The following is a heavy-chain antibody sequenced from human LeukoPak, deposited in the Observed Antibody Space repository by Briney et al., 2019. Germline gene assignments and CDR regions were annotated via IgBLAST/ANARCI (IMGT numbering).Heavy chain of an antibody. V-gene: IGHV4-59*01. J-gene: IGHJ4*02. Sequence: PSETLSLTCTVSGGSISSYYWSWIRQPPGKGLEWIGYIYYSGSTNYNPSLKSRVTISVDTSKSQFSLKLSSVTAADTAAYYCARDIGIAAAGTGFDYWGQGTLVTVSS. CDR1: GGSISSYY. D-gene: IGHD6-13*01. CDR2: IYYSGST. CDR3: ARDIGIAAAGTGFDY.